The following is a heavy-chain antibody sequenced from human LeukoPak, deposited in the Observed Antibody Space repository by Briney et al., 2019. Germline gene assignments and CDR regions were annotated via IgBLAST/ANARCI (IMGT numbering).Heavy chain of an antibody. CDR1: GFTFSSYA. Sequence: PGGSLRLSCAASGFTFSSYAMNWVRQAPGKGLEWVSGISGGGGSAYYAASVKGRFTISRDNSKTALYLQMNSLRAEDTAVYYCATANYCSIGSCFFDHWGQGTLVTVSS. CDR2: ISGGGGSA. CDR3: ATANYCSIGSCFFDH. V-gene: IGHV3-23*01. J-gene: IGHJ4*02. D-gene: IGHD2-15*01.